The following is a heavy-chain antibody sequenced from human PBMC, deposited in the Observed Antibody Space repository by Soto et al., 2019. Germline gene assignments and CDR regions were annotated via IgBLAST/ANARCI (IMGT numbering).Heavy chain of an antibody. CDR3: AINRPPPTVRGVIIINWFDP. V-gene: IGHV1-18*01. CDR1: GYTFTSYG. Sequence: ASVKVSCKASGYTFTSYGISWVRQAPGQGLEWMGWISAYNGNTNYAQKLQGRVTMTTDTSTSTSYMELRSLRSDDTAVYYCAINRPPPTVRGVIIINWFDPWGQG. D-gene: IGHD3-10*01. CDR2: ISAYNGNT. J-gene: IGHJ5*02.